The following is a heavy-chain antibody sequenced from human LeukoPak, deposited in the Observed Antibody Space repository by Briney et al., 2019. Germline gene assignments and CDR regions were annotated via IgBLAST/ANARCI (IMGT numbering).Heavy chain of an antibody. J-gene: IGHJ4*02. Sequence: GGSLRLSCKGSGYSFTSYWIGWVRQMPGKGLEWMGIIYPGDSDTRYSPSFQGQVTISADKSISTAYLQWSSLKASDNAMYYCAIGRTDGYNPFDYWGQGTLVTVSS. CDR2: IYPGDSDT. CDR1: GYSFTSYW. CDR3: AIGRTDGYNPFDY. D-gene: IGHD5-24*01. V-gene: IGHV5-51*01.